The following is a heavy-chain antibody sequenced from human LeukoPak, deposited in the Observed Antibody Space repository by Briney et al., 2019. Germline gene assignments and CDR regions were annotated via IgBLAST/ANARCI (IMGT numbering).Heavy chain of an antibody. CDR1: GGSISRDY. V-gene: IGHV4-59*08. J-gene: IGHJ4*02. D-gene: IGHD6-13*01. CDR3: ASSYSSSWYDY. Sequence: SETLSLTCTVSGGSISRDYWSWIRQPPGKGLEWIGYIYYSGSSKYNPSLKSRVTISVDTSKNQFSLKLNSVTAADTAVYFCASSYSSSWYDYWGQGTLVTVSS. CDR2: IYYSGSS.